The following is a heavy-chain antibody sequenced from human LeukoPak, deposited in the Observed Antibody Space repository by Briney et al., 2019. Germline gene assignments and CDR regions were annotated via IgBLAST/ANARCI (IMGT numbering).Heavy chain of an antibody. D-gene: IGHD5-12*01. CDR2: ISYDGSNT. CDR1: GFTFRMYA. CDR3: ARGRYSGDWRTAVDYYAMDV. V-gene: IGHV3-30-3*01. J-gene: IGHJ6*02. Sequence: GGSLRLSCAASGFTFRMYAMHWVRQAPGKGLEWVALISYDGSNTYYADSVMDRFTISRDNSNNKMDVLMNSLRGEDTAVYYCARGRYSGDWRTAVDYYAMDVWGQGTTVTVSS.